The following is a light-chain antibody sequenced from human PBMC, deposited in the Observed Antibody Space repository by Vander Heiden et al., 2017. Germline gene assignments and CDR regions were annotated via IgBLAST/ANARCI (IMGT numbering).Light chain of an antibody. Sequence: QSVVTPPPVASGTPGQRVTISCPGSRSDFGSKSLVWYQQFPATAPKLLIFRDDQRPSAVPARFSGCTSGSSAYPVTSGLQSEDEADDYCAQSDDSLNDWVFGGGTKLNVL. CDR1: RSDFGSKS. V-gene: IGLV1-44*01. CDR3: AQSDDSLNDWV. CDR2: RDD. J-gene: IGLJ3*02.